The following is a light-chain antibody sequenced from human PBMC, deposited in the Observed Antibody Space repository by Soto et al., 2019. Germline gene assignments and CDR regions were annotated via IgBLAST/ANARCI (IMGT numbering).Light chain of an antibody. CDR1: QSVDSRY. CDR3: HQYGNSPGT. CDR2: GAS. V-gene: IGKV3-20*01. Sequence: EIVLTQSPGTLSLSPGERATLSCRASQSVDSRYFSWYQQGPGQAPRLLIYGASIRATAFPGRFSGSGSGTDFTLTIDRLEPEDFAVYYCHQYGNSPGTFGQGTKVEIK. J-gene: IGKJ1*01.